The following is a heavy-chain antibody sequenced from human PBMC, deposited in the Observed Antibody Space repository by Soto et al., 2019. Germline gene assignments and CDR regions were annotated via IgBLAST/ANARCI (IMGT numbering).Heavy chain of an antibody. J-gene: IGHJ6*02. D-gene: IGHD3-3*01. CDR3: ARDTPITIFGVVIIRGYYYYGMDV. V-gene: IGHV3-21*01. CDR1: GFTFSSYS. Sequence: PGGSLRLSCAASGFTFSSYSMNWVRQAPGKGLEWVSSISSSSSYIYYADSVKGRFTISRDNAKNSLYLQMNSLRAEDTAVYYCARDTPITIFGVVIIRGYYYYGMDVWGQGTTVTVSS. CDR2: ISSSSSYI.